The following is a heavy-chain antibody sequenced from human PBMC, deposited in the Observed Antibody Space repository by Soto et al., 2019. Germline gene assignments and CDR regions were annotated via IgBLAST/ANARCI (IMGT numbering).Heavy chain of an antibody. J-gene: IGHJ6*02. V-gene: IGHV1-3*01. D-gene: IGHD3-3*01. CDR1: GYTFTSYA. CDR2: INAGNGNT. CDR3: ARVRFLEWLFPEGLDGMDV. Sequence: ASVKFSCKASGYTFTSYAMHWVRQAPGQRLEWMGWINAGNGNTKYSQKFQGRVTITRDTSASTAYMELSSLRSEDTAVYYCARVRFLEWLFPEGLDGMDVWGQGTTVTVSS.